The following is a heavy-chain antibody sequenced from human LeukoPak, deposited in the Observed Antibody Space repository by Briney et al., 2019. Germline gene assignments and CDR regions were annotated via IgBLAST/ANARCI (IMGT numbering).Heavy chain of an antibody. Sequence: SETLSLTCTVSGGSIRGYYWTWIRQPPGKGLEWIGYIHTSEGTKYNPPLKSRVTVSADTSNNQVSLKVSSVTAADTAVYYCARHFRTSTGTYFFDYWGQGTLVTVSS. CDR3: ARHFRTSTGTYFFDY. CDR1: GGSIRGYY. D-gene: IGHD1/OR15-1a*01. CDR2: IHTSEGT. V-gene: IGHV4-4*09. J-gene: IGHJ4*02.